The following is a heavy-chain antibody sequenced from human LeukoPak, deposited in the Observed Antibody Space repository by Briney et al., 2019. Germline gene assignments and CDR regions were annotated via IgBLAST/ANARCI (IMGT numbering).Heavy chain of an antibody. CDR3: ARVSRGQLIDAFDI. Sequence: PGESLRLSCAASGFTVNSNYMTWVRQAPGKGLEWVSVIYSGGNTYYADSVKGRFTISRHNSKNTLYLQMSSLRTEDTAVYYCARVSRGQLIDAFDIWGQGTMVTVSS. CDR2: IYSGGNT. CDR1: GFTVNSNY. J-gene: IGHJ3*02. D-gene: IGHD6-13*01. V-gene: IGHV3-53*04.